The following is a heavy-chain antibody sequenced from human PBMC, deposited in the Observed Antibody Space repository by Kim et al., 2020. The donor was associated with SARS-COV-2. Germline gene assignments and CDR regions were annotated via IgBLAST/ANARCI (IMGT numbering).Heavy chain of an antibody. CDR2: INNAGNGNS. J-gene: IGHJ6*02. V-gene: IGHV1-3*01. CDR1: GYTFTTYA. CDR3: ARLRHYDFWSGSSSYNYYGMYV. D-gene: IGHD3-3*01. Sequence: ASVKDSCKASGYTFTTYAIHWVRQAPGQRLEWMGWINNAGNGNSKYSQKFQGRVTITRDTSANTAYMELRRLKSEDTAVYYCARLRHYDFWSGSSSYNYYGMYVWGQGTTVTVS.